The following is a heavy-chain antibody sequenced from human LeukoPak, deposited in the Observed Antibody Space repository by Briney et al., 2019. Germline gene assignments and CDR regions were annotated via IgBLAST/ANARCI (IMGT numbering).Heavy chain of an antibody. D-gene: IGHD2-21*02. CDR3: ARDRAYCGGDCYSHNWFDP. CDR1: GGTFSSYA. Sequence: SVKVSCKASGGTFSSYAISWVRQAPGQGLEWMGRIIPILGIANYAQKFQGRVTITANKSTSTAYMELSSLRSEDTAVYYCARDRAYCGGDCYSHNWFDPWGQGTLVTVSS. CDR2: IIPILGIA. V-gene: IGHV1-69*04. J-gene: IGHJ5*02.